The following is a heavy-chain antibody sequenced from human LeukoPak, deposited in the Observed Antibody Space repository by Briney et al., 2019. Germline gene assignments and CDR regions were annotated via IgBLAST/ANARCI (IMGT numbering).Heavy chain of an antibody. D-gene: IGHD6-13*01. Sequence: AAVTVSCKASGYTFTNYGISWVRQAPGQGREWMGWISAYDGNTKYARNIQGRVTMTTDTSTSTAYMELRSLRSDDTAVYYCARDIGVSDSSNSFLSTYYYYYYGMDVWGQGTTVTVSS. CDR1: GYTFTNYG. CDR3: ARDIGVSDSSNSFLSTYYYYYYGMDV. V-gene: IGHV1-18*01. CDR2: ISAYDGNT. J-gene: IGHJ6*02.